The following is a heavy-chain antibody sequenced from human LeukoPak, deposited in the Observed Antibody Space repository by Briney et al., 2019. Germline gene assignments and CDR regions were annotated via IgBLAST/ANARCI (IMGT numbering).Heavy chain of an antibody. CDR2: ISGSSSYI. V-gene: IGHV3-21*01. J-gene: IGHJ4*02. CDR1: GFTFSSYS. D-gene: IGHD3-3*01. CDR3: ARGYYDFWSGYPPYFDY. Sequence: GGSLRLSCAASGFTFSSYSMNWVRQAPGKGLEWVSSISGSSSYIYYADSVKGRFTISRDNTKNSLYLQMNSLRAEDTAVYYCARGYYDFWSGYPPYFDYWGQGTLVTVSS.